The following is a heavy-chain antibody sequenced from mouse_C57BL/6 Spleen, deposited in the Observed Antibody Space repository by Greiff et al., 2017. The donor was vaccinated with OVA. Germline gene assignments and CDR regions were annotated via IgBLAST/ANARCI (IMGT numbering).Heavy chain of an antibody. V-gene: IGHV1-55*01. J-gene: IGHJ1*03. CDR3: ASVGGGYYWYFDV. CDR1: GYTFTSYW. D-gene: IGHD2-2*01. Sequence: VQLQQPGAELVKPGASVKLSCKASGYTFTSYWITWVKQRPGQGLEWIGDIYPGSGSTNYNEKFKSKATLTVDTSSSTAYMQLSSLTSEDSAVYYCASVGGGYYWYFDVWGTGTTVTVSS. CDR2: IYPGSGST.